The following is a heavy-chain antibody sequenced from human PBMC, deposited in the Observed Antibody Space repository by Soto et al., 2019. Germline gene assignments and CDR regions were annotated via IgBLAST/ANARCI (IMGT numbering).Heavy chain of an antibody. D-gene: IGHD4-17*01. CDR3: ARDADMTTVTYYYYYYGMDV. CDR2: IWYDGSNK. CDR1: GFTFSSYG. J-gene: IGHJ6*02. V-gene: IGHV3-33*01. Sequence: LRLSCAASGFTFSSYGMHWVRQAPGKGLEWVAVIWYDGSNKYYADSVKGRFTISRDNSKNTLYLQMNSLRAEDTAVYYCARDADMTTVTYYYYYYGMDVWGQGTTVTVSS.